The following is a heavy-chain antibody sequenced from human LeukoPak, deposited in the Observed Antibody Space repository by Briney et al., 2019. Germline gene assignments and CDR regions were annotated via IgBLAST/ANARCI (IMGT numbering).Heavy chain of an antibody. CDR2: IYYSGST. CDR3: ARWRGAAAGTQWFDP. V-gene: IGHV4-59*01. Sequence: PSETLSLTCTVSGGSISSYYWSWIRQPPGKGLEWIGYIYYSGSTNYNPSLKSRVTISVDTSKNQFSLKLSSVTAADTAVYYCARWRGAAAGTQWFDPWGQGTLVTVSS. J-gene: IGHJ5*02. CDR1: GGSISSYY. D-gene: IGHD6-13*01.